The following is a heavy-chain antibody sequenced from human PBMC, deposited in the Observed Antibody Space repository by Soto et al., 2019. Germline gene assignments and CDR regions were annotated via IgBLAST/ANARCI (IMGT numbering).Heavy chain of an antibody. Sequence: QVQLVESGGGVVQPGRSLRLSCAASGFTFSSYGMHWVRQAPGKGLEWVAVISYDGSNKYYADSVKGRFTISRDNSKNTLYLQMNSLRAEDTAVYYCAKDPRSNEGHYWGQGTLVTVSS. D-gene: IGHD1-1*01. CDR3: AKDPRSNEGHY. CDR2: ISYDGSNK. J-gene: IGHJ4*02. V-gene: IGHV3-30*18. CDR1: GFTFSSYG.